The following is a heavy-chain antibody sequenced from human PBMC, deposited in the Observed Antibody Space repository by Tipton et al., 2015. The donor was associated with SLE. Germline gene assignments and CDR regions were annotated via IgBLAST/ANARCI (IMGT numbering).Heavy chain of an antibody. D-gene: IGHD1-14*01. J-gene: IGHJ3*02. V-gene: IGHV3-30*04. CDR1: GFTVSNYA. CDR3: AREGRTRADAFDI. Sequence: SLRLSCAASGFTVSNYAIHWVRQAPGKGLEWVAGIRYDGSNEYYADSVEGRFTISRDKAKNSLYLQMNSLRVEDTAVYYCAREGRTRADAFDIWGQGTLVTVSS. CDR2: IRYDGSNE.